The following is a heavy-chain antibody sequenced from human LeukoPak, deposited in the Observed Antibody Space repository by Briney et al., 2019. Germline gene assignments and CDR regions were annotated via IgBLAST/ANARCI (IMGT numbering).Heavy chain of an antibody. CDR2: ISGSGGST. CDR1: GFTFSSYA. Sequence: GGSLRLSCAASGFTFSSYAMSWVRQAPGKGLEWVSAISGSGGSTYYADSVKGRFTISRDNSKNTLYLQMNRLRAEDTAVYYCAKGDYGDYKPYPFDIWGQGTMVTVSS. V-gene: IGHV3-23*01. J-gene: IGHJ3*02. CDR3: AKGDYGDYKPYPFDI. D-gene: IGHD4-17*01.